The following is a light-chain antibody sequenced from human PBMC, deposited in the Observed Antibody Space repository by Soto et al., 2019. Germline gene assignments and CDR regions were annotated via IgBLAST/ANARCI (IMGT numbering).Light chain of an antibody. CDR3: SSYAGSKGV. V-gene: IGLV2-8*01. J-gene: IGLJ2*01. CDR1: SSDVGGYNY. Sequence: QSALTQPPSASGSPGQSVSISCNGTSSDVGGYNYVSWYQQHPGKAPTLMIYEVSKRPSGVPDRFSGSKSGNTASLTVSGLQAEDEADYYCSSYAGSKGVFGGGTKVTVL. CDR2: EVS.